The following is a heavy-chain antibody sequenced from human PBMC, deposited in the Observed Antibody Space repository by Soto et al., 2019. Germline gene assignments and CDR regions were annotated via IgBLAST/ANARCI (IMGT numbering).Heavy chain of an antibody. Sequence: ASVKGPCKASGYTFTIYDINWVRQATGQWLEWMGWMNPNSGNTGYAQKFQGRVTMTRNTSISTAYMELSSLRSEDTAVYYCARGGSGWYGHYYYGMDVWGQGTTVTVSS. CDR2: MNPNSGNT. J-gene: IGHJ6*02. D-gene: IGHD6-19*01. V-gene: IGHV1-8*01. CDR1: GYTFTIYD. CDR3: ARGGSGWYGHYYYGMDV.